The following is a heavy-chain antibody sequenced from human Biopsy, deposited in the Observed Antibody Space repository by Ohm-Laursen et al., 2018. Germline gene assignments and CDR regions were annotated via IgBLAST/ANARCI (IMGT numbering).Heavy chain of an antibody. Sequence: GSLRLSCAASGFDFSDYSMSWVRQAPGKGLEWVSLISWDGSRTYYADSVRGRFTISRDNAKNCLYLQMNSLRTQDTALYYCARDGGVSYFGLDVWGLGTTATVSS. V-gene: IGHV3-43*01. D-gene: IGHD3-16*01. J-gene: IGHJ6*02. CDR2: ISWDGSRT. CDR1: GFDFSDYS. CDR3: ARDGGVSYFGLDV.